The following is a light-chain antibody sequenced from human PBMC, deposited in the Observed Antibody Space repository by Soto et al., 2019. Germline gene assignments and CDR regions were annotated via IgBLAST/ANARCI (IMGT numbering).Light chain of an antibody. V-gene: IGKV1-33*01. CDR2: DAS. J-gene: IGKJ4*01. CDR1: QDISNY. CDR3: QQDDNLPLP. Sequence: QVTVSKNSLSTSVGGIVTVTWQASQDISNYLNWYQQKPGKAPKLLIYDASNLETGVPSRFSGSGSGTDFTFTISSLQPEDIATYYCQQDDNLPLPFGGGTKV.